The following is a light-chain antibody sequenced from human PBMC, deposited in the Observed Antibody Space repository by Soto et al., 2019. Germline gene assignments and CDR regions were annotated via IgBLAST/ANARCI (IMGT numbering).Light chain of an antibody. CDR1: QSISSY. Sequence: DIQMTQSPSSLSASVGDRVTITCRASQSISSYLNWYQQKPGKAAKLLIYAASSLQSGVPSRFSGSGSGTDFTLTISSLQPEDFATYYCQQSYSTPFFFGGGTKVEIK. CDR2: AAS. CDR3: QQSYSTPFF. V-gene: IGKV1-39*01. J-gene: IGKJ4*01.